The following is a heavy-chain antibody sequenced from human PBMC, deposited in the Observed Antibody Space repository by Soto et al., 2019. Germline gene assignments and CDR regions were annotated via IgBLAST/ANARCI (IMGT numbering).Heavy chain of an antibody. Sequence: EVQLLESGGGLVQPGGSLRLSCTASGFTFSSYAMSWVRQAPGKGLEWVSVISGTGSSTYYADSVKGRLTISRDNSRNTLYVQMKSLRVEDTAVYYCVKAVTVTTPYGMDVW. CDR2: ISGTGSST. D-gene: IGHD4-17*01. CDR3: VKAVTVTTPYGMDV. CDR1: GFTFSSYA. J-gene: IGHJ6*01. V-gene: IGHV3-23*01.